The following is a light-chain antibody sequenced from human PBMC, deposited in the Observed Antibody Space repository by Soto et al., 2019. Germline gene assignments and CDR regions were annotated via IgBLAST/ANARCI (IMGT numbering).Light chain of an antibody. Sequence: ERVMTQSPATLSVSPGERATLSCRASQSVGSNLAWYQQKPGQAPRLLIFGASSRATGVPARFSGSGSGTEFTLTINSLQSEDFDVYFCQQYDNLQLTFGPGTKVDIK. CDR2: GAS. CDR1: QSVGSN. J-gene: IGKJ3*01. CDR3: QQYDNLQLT. V-gene: IGKV3-15*01.